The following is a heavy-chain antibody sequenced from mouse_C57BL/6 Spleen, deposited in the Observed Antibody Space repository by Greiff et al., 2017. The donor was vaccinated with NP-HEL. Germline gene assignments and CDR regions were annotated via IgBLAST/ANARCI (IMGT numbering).Heavy chain of an antibody. D-gene: IGHD2-12*01. Sequence: VKLMESGPELVKPGASVKISCKASGYAFSSSWMNWVKQRPGKGLEWIGRIYPGDGDTNYNGKFKGKATLTADKSSSTAYMQLSSLTSEDSAVYFCARYEGKYYFDYWGQGTTLTVSS. CDR3: ARYEGKYYFDY. CDR2: IYPGDGDT. J-gene: IGHJ2*01. CDR1: GYAFSSSW. V-gene: IGHV1-82*01.